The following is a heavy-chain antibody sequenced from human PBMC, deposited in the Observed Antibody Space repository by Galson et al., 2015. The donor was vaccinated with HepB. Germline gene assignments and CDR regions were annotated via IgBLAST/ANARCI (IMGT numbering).Heavy chain of an antibody. J-gene: IGHJ4*02. CDR2: ISWNSGSI. V-gene: IGHV3-9*01. CDR1: GFTFDDYA. Sequence: SLRLSCAASGFTFDDYAMHWVRQAPGKGLEWVSGISWNSGSIGYADSVKGRFTISRDNAKNSLYLQMNSLRAEDTALYYCAKETCTGGVCRLDYWGQGTLVTVSS. D-gene: IGHD2-8*02. CDR3: AKETCTGGVCRLDY.